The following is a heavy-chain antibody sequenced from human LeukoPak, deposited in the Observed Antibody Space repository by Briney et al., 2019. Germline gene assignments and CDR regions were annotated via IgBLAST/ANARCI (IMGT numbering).Heavy chain of an antibody. CDR3: ARARRVSNLFDP. Sequence: ASVKVSCKASGYTVTGYYMHWVRQAPGQGLEWMGWINPNSGGTNYAQKFQGRVTMTRDTSISTAYMELSRLRSDDTAVYYCARARRVSNLFDPWGQGTLVTVSS. D-gene: IGHD6-13*01. V-gene: IGHV1-2*02. J-gene: IGHJ5*02. CDR2: INPNSGGT. CDR1: GYTVTGYY.